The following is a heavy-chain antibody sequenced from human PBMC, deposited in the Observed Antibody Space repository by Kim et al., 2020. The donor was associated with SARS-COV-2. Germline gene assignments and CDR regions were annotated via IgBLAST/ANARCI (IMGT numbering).Heavy chain of an antibody. J-gene: IGHJ3*02. Sequence: GGSLRLSCAASGFTFYYYWMSWVRQAPGKGLEWVANIKLGGTETYCVDSVKGRFTISRDNAKNSLYLQMNSLRGEDTAVYYCARVAMGGSGIYWTIGVPIAFDIWGQGTMVTVSS. CDR3: ARVAMGGSGIYWTIGVPIAFDI. V-gene: IGHV3-7*01. D-gene: IGHD3-10*01. CDR1: GFTFYYYW. CDR2: IKLGGTET.